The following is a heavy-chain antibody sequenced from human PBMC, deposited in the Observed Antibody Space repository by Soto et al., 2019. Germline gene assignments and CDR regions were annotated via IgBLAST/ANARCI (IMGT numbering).Heavy chain of an antibody. J-gene: IGHJ4*02. V-gene: IGHV3-48*01. CDR3: ARANYYGSPGDVDY. D-gene: IGHD3-10*01. CDR1: GFTFSSYS. Sequence: EVQLVESGGGLVQPGGSLRLSCAASGFTFSSYSMNWVRQAPGKGLEWVSYISSSSSTIYYADSVKGRFTISRDNAKNSLYPQMNSLRAEDTAVYYCARANYYGSPGDVDYWGQGTLVTVSS. CDR2: ISSSSSTI.